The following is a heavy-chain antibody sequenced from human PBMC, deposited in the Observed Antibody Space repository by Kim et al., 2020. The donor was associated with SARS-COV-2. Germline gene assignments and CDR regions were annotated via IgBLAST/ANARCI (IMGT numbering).Heavy chain of an antibody. CDR2: IDPSDSYT. CDR3: ARPGADCSSTSCYTEH. V-gene: IGHV5-10-1*01. Sequence: GESLKISCKGSGYSFTSYWISWVRQMPGKGLEWMGRIDPSDSYTNYSPSFQGHVTISADKSISTAYLQWSSLKASDTAMYYCARPGADCSSTSCYTEHWGQGTLVTVSS. CDR1: GYSFTSYW. D-gene: IGHD2-2*02. J-gene: IGHJ4*02.